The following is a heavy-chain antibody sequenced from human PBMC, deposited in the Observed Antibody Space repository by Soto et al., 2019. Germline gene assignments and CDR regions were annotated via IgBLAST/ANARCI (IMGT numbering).Heavy chain of an antibody. V-gene: IGHV3-48*02. CDR3: ARQPYYFEIDS. CDR2: ISSSSSTI. CDR1: GFTFSSYS. D-gene: IGHD3-22*01. J-gene: IGHJ5*01. Sequence: EVQLVESGGGLVQPGGSLRLSCAASGFTFSSYSMNWVRQAPGKGLEWVSYISSSSSTIYYADSVKGRFTISRDNAKNSLYLQLPSLRDEDTPVYSCARQPYYFEIDSRGQGTLVTVSS.